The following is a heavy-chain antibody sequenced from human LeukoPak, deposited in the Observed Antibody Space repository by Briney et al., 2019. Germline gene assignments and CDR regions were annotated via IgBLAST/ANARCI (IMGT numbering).Heavy chain of an antibody. CDR1: GASVTTDNYY. V-gene: IGHV4-61*01. Sequence: PSETLSLTCTVSGASVTTDNYYWTWIRQPPGKGLEWIGYIWNSGNTRYNPSLKSRVALSLNTSKNQFSLKLNSVTAADTAVYFCAKEAAYYASGNRPIDSWGQGTLVTVSS. J-gene: IGHJ4*02. D-gene: IGHD3-10*01. CDR2: IWNSGNT. CDR3: AKEAAYYASGNRPIDS.